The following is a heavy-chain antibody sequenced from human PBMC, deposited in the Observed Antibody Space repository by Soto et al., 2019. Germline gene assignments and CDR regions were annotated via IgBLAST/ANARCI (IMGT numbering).Heavy chain of an antibody. CDR2: IFYSGST. D-gene: IGHD3-3*01. Sequence: SETLSLTCTVSGVSISTFYWSWIRQSPGKGLEWIGYIFYSGSTDYNPSLKSRVTISVDTSKNQFSLKLSSVTAADTAVYYCASAYNDFWSGYYTFGYWGQGTPVTVS. CDR1: GVSISTFY. J-gene: IGHJ4*02. CDR3: ASAYNDFWSGYYTFGY. V-gene: IGHV4-59*01.